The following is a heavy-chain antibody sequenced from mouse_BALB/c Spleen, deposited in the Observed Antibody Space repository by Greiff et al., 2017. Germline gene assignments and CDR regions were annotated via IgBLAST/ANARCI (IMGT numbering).Heavy chain of an antibody. J-gene: IGHJ4*01. CDR2: ISSGGSYT. D-gene: IGHD1-1*01. CDR1: GFTFSSYG. CDR3: ARQIYGSSYAYAMDY. V-gene: IGHV5-6*01. Sequence: EVQLVESGGDLVKPGGSLKLSCAASGFTFSSYGMSWVRQTPDKRLEWVATISSGGSYTYYPDSVKGRFTISRDNAKNTLYLQMSSLKSEDTAMYYCARQIYGSSYAYAMDYWGQGTSVTVSS.